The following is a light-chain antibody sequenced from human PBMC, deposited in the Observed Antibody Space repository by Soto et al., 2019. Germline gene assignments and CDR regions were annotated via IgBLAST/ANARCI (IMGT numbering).Light chain of an antibody. J-gene: IGLJ2*01. V-gene: IGLV1-51*01. Sequence: SVLTQPPSVSAAPGQKVTISCSGSGSNIGNNYVSWYQQLPGTAPKLLIYYDNKRPSGIPDRFSGSKSGTSATLGITGLQTGDEANYYCGTWDSSLSAGGVFGGGTKLTVL. CDR3: GTWDSSLSAGGV. CDR2: YDN. CDR1: GSNIGNNY.